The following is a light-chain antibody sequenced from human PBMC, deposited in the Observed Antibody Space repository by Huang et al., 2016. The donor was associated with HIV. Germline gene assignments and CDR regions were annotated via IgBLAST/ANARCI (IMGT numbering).Light chain of an antibody. CDR2: AAS. CDR3: QQLHTYPIT. Sequence: AVQLTQSPSSLSASVGDTVIISCRASQDIGTSLAWYQQRTGRAPKLLISAASTLQTGVPSRFSGDSTGTYFTLFITNLQPEDFATYYCQQLHTYPITFGQGTRLDMK. J-gene: IGKJ5*01. V-gene: IGKV1-13*02. CDR1: QDIGTS.